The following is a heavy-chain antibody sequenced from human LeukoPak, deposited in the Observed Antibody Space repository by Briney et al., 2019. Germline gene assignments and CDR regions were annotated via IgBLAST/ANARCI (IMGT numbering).Heavy chain of an antibody. CDR3: ARIYSSSWFLNWFDP. D-gene: IGHD6-13*01. Sequence: SETLSLTCTVSGDSISSSSYYWDWIRQPPGKGLEWIGSIYYSGSTYYNPSLKSRVTISVDTSKNQFSLKLNSVTAADTAVYYCARIYSSSWFLNWFDPWGQGTLVTVSS. V-gene: IGHV4-39*01. CDR1: GDSISSSSYY. J-gene: IGHJ5*02. CDR2: IYYSGST.